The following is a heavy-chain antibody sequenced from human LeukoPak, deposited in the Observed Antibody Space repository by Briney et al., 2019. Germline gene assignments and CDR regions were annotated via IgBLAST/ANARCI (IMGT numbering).Heavy chain of an antibody. D-gene: IGHD1-26*01. CDR2: IYHSGST. Sequence: SSETLPLTRAVSGGSISSGGYSWSWIRQPPGKGLEWIGYIYHSGSTYYNPSLKSRVTISVDRSKNQFSLKLSSVTAADTAVYYCARTYPNSGSVDYWGQGTLVTVSS. CDR3: ARTYPNSGSVDY. V-gene: IGHV4-30-2*01. J-gene: IGHJ4*02. CDR1: GGSISSGGYS.